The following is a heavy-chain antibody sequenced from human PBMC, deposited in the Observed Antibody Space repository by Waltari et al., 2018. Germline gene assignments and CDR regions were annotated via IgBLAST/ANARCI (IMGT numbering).Heavy chain of an antibody. V-gene: IGHV3-30*01. CDR3: AGDDRDGLPDYFDF. CDR1: GFTFSTYT. J-gene: IGHJ4*02. CDR2: TSHDESHK. Sequence: QVQLVESGGGVVQPGRSLRLSCAASGFTFSTYTMHRVRQAPGTGLEWLAVTSHDESHKYYVDSVKGRFTISKYNSKITLYLQMNSLSTEDTAMYYCAGDDRDGLPDYFDFWGQGTLVTVSS. D-gene: IGHD2-8*01.